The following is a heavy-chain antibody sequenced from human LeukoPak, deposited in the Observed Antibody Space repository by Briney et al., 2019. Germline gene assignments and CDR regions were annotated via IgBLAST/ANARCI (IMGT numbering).Heavy chain of an antibody. D-gene: IGHD3-22*01. V-gene: IGHV4-31*03. J-gene: IGHJ4*02. CDR1: GASFSSGDQY. CDR3: SRGLDSRKLGY. CDR2: IHPSGTL. Sequence: SQTLSLTCTVSGASFSSGDQYWNWIRQSPGKGLEWIGSIHPSGTLYNNPSLESRVTMSMDTSKNQFSLNLNAVTAADTAVYFCSRGLDSRKLGYWGQGTLVTVSS.